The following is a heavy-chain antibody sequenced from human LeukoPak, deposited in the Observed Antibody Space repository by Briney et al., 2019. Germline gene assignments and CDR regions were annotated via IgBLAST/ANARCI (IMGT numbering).Heavy chain of an antibody. V-gene: IGHV1-18*01. D-gene: IGHD3-22*01. CDR2: ISAYNGNT. Sequence: ASVKVSCKASGYTFTSYGISWVRQAPGQGLEWMGWISAYNGNTNYAQKLQGRVTMTTDTSTSTAYMELRSLRSDDTAVYYCARRTHYYDSSGYYIYAFDIWGQGTVVTVSS. CDR3: ARRTHYYDSSGYYIYAFDI. CDR1: GYTFTSYG. J-gene: IGHJ3*02.